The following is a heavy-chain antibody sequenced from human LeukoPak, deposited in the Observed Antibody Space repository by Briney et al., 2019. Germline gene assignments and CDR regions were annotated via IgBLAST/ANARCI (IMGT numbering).Heavy chain of an antibody. J-gene: IGHJ4*02. Sequence: SETLSLTCTVSGGSISSSSYYWGWIRQPPGKGLEWIGSIYYSGSTYYNPSLKSRVTISVDTSKNQFSLKLSSVTAADTAVYYCARDEWNDYVWGSYRSYYFDYWGQGTLVTVSS. CDR3: ARDEWNDYVWGSYRSYYFDY. D-gene: IGHD3-16*02. CDR1: GGSISSSSYY. CDR2: IYYSGST. V-gene: IGHV4-39*07.